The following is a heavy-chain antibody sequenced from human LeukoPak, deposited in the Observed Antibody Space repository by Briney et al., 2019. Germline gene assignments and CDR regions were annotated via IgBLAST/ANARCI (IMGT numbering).Heavy chain of an antibody. Sequence: SVKVPCKASGGTFSSYAISWVRQAPGQGLEWMGRIIPILGIANYAQKFQGRVTITADKSTSTAYMELSSLRSEDTAVYYCARGPRDGSGSSWGQGTLVTVSS. V-gene: IGHV1-69*04. CDR3: ARGPRDGSGSS. CDR2: IIPILGIA. D-gene: IGHD3-10*01. CDR1: GGTFSSYA. J-gene: IGHJ5*02.